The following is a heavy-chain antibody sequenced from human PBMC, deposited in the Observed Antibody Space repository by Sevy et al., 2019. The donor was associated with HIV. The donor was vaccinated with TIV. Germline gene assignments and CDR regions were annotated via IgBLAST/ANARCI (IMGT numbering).Heavy chain of an antibody. CDR1: GFTFNSYS. CDR2: ISTSSNIM. Sequence: GGSLRLSCEVPGFTFNSYSLNWVRQAPGKGLEWISYISTSSNIMYYEDSVQGRFTISRDNVKNSLYLQMNSLRVEDTDMYYCARGTGIRYLYYFDYWGQGTLVTVSS. CDR3: ARGTGIRYLYYFDY. V-gene: IGHV3-48*01. D-gene: IGHD1-1*01. J-gene: IGHJ4*02.